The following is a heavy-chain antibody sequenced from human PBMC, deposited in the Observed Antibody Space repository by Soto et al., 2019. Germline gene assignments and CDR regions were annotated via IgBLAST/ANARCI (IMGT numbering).Heavy chain of an antibody. D-gene: IGHD5-12*01. V-gene: IGHV3-66*04. CDR2: IYSGGST. CDR1: GFTVSSNY. Sequence: EVQLVESGGGLVQPGGSLRLSCAASGFTVSSNYMRWVRQAPGKGLEWVSVIYSGGSTYYADSVKGRFTISRDNSKNTLYLQMNRLRAEDTAVYYCARQAWGDIVAKTPFWDWGQGTLVTVSS. J-gene: IGHJ4*02. CDR3: ARQAWGDIVAKTPFWD.